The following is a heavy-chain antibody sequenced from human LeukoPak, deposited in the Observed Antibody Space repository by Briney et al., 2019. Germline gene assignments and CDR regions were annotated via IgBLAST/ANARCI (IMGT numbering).Heavy chain of an antibody. CDR2: ISNDGRNK. D-gene: IGHD2-8*01. Sequence: PGGSLRLSCAASGFTFSRYAMNWVRQAPGKGLEWVAVISNDGRNKIYADSVKGRFTISRDNSKNTLFLQMNSVRTEDTAVYFCARDPMADFDYWGQGTLVTVSS. V-gene: IGHV3-30*04. CDR1: GFTFSRYA. CDR3: ARDPMADFDY. J-gene: IGHJ4*02.